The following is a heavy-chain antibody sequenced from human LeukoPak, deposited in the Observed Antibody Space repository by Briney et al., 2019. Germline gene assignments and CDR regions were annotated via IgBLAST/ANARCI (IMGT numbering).Heavy chain of an antibody. D-gene: IGHD6-13*01. J-gene: IGHJ4*02. CDR1: GGSISSYY. Sequence: SETLSLTCTVSGGSISSYYWSWIRQPPGKGLERIGYIYYSGSTNYNPSLKSRVTISVDTSKNQFSLKLSSVTAADTAVYYCASSSSWYSSFGYFDYWGQGTLVTVSS. CDR2: IYYSGST. CDR3: ASSSSWYSSFGYFDY. V-gene: IGHV4-59*01.